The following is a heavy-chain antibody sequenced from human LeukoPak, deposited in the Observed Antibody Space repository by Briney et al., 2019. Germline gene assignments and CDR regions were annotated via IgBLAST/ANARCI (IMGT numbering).Heavy chain of an antibody. D-gene: IGHD3-16*02. CDR1: GFTVSSNY. J-gene: IGHJ3*02. V-gene: IGHV3-66*01. CDR3: ARFRLRLGELSLGDAFDI. Sequence: PGGSLRLSCAASGFTVSSNYMSWVRQAPGKGPEWVSVIYSGGSTYYADSVKGRFTISRDNSKNTLYLQMNSLRAEDTAVYYCARFRLRLGELSLGDAFDIWGQGTMVTVSS. CDR2: IYSGGST.